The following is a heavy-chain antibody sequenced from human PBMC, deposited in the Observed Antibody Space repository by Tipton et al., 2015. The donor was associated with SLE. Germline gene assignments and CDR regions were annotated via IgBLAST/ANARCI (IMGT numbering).Heavy chain of an antibody. V-gene: IGHV1-18*04. J-gene: IGHJ1*01. CDR3: VRGYFQTSGYYGDC. Sequence: QLVQSGAEVKKPGASVNVSCKAAGYTFMYYGIGWVRQAPGQVLQGMGWISTYNGNTNYAQKFQGRVIMTADTSTSTAYMELRSLRSDDTSLYYCVRGYFQTSGYYGDCWGQGTLVTVSS. CDR2: ISTYNGNT. CDR1: GYTFMYYG. D-gene: IGHD3-22*01.